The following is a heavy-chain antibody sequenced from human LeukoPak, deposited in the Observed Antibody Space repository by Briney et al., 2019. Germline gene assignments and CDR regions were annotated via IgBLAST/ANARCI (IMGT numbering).Heavy chain of an antibody. V-gene: IGHV4-31*03. D-gene: IGHD3-22*01. CDR1: GGSISSGGYY. J-gene: IGHJ4*02. Sequence: SHTLSLTCTVSGGSISSGGYYWSWLRQPPAKGLEWVGYIYYSWSTYYNPSLKSRVIISVDISNNQFSLKLSSVTAADTAVYYCARDNYYDSSNYYRPFDYWGQGILVTVSS. CDR2: IYYSWST. CDR3: ARDNYYDSSNYYRPFDY.